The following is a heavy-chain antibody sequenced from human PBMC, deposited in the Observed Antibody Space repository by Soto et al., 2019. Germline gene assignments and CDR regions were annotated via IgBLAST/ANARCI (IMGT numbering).Heavy chain of an antibody. J-gene: IGHJ5*02. CDR1: GFTFSSYS. Sequence: LRLSFAASGFTFSSYSMIRVPHATRKGLEWVSSISGSGVNKYYADSVKGRFTISRDNSKSTVYLELNNLSAEDTAVYHCANNQGVHLVPLATVHWFDPWGQGSVVTVSS. D-gene: IGHD1-26*01. CDR3: ANNQGVHLVPLATVHWFDP. CDR2: ISGSGVNK. V-gene: IGHV3-23*01.